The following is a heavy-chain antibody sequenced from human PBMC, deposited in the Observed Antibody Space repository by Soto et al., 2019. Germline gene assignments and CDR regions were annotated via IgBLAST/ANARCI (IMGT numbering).Heavy chain of an antibody. CDR3: ARWIAVAGKGNYFDY. CDR1: GFTFSSYA. Sequence: QVQLVESGGGVVQPERSLRLSCAASGFTFSSYAMHWVRQAPGKGLEWVAVISYDGSNKYYADSVKGRFTISRDNSKNTLYLQMNSLRAEDTAVYYFARWIAVAGKGNYFDYWGQGTLVTVSS. V-gene: IGHV3-30-3*01. J-gene: IGHJ4*02. D-gene: IGHD6-19*01. CDR2: ISYDGSNK.